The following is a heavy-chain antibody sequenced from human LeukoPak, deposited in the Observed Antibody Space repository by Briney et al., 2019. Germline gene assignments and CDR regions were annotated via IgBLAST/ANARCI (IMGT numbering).Heavy chain of an antibody. D-gene: IGHD2-21*01. Sequence: PGGSLRLSCAASGFTFSNNYMSWVRQAPGQGLEWVSVIYSGDITYYADSVKGRFTTSRDNSKNTLFLQISSLRAEDTAVYYCVDLWFRIKAVSWGQGTMVAVSS. CDR3: VDLWFRIKAVS. CDR2: IYSGDIT. V-gene: IGHV3-53*05. J-gene: IGHJ3*01. CDR1: GFTFSNNY.